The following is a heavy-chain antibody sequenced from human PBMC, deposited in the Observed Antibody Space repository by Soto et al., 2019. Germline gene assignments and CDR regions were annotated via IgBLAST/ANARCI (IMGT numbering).Heavy chain of an antibody. Sequence: VQLVESGGGLVKPGGSLRLSCAASGFTFSSYTMNWVRQAPGKGLEWVSSISSSSSYIYYADSVKGRFTISRDNAKKSLYLQMNNLRAEDTAVYFCANYDGYYFEYWGQGTLVTVSS. CDR2: ISSSSSYI. D-gene: IGHD3-22*01. CDR3: ANYDGYYFEY. V-gene: IGHV3-21*01. CDR1: GFTFSSYT. J-gene: IGHJ4*02.